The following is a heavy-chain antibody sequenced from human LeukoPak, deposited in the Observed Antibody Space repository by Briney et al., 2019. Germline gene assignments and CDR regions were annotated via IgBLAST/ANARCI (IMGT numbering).Heavy chain of an antibody. J-gene: IGHJ4*02. CDR3: ARARTTVTCTFDY. D-gene: IGHD4-17*01. CDR2: INHSGST. V-gene: IGHV4-34*01. CDR1: DGSISGYY. Sequence: PSETLSLTCTVSDGSISGYYWSWIRQPPGKGLEWIGEINHSGSTNYNPSLKSRVTISVDTSKNQFSLKLSSVTAADTAVYYCARARTTVTCTFDYWGQGTLVTVSS.